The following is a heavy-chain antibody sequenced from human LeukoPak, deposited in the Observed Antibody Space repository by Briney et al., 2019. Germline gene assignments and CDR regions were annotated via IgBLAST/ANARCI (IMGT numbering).Heavy chain of an antibody. CDR2: ISDSGGVT. J-gene: IGHJ4*02. D-gene: IGHD6-19*01. CDR1: GFTFSSYA. V-gene: IGHV3-23*01. Sequence: GGSLRLSCAASGFTFSSYAMSWVRQGPGKGLEWVSVISDSGGVTYYADSVKGRFTISRYNSKNTLYLQMNSLRAEDTAVYYCAKEIRLVEKLFDYWGQGTLVTVSS. CDR3: AKEIRLVEKLFDY.